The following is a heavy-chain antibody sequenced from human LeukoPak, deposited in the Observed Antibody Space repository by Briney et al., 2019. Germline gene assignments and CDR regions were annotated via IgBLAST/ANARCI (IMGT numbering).Heavy chain of an antibody. CDR2: ISSGAGT. J-gene: IGHJ4*02. CDR3: ARTGDSQGY. Sequence: GGSLRLSCAVSGFTASSNYMSWVRQAPGEGLELVSVISSGAGTCYADSLKGRFTISRDNSKNTVYLQMNSLKAEDTALYYCARTGDSQGYWGQGTLVTVSS. V-gene: IGHV3-53*01. CDR1: GFTASSNY. D-gene: IGHD7-27*01.